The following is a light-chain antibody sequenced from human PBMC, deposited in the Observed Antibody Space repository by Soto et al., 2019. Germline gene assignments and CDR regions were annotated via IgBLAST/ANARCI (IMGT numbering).Light chain of an antibody. J-gene: IGKJ5*01. CDR2: GAS. CDR1: QTVSSNY. V-gene: IGKV3-20*01. CDR3: QQYTGPPTT. Sequence: EIILTQSPDTLSLSPGERATLSFSASQTVSSNYLAWCQQRPGQAPRLLIYGASTRAAGIPDGFSGSGSGTDFTLTITRLEPEDSAVYFCQQYTGPPTTFGQGTRLEIK.